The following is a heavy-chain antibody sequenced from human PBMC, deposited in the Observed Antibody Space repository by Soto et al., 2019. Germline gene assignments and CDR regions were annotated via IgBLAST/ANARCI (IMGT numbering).Heavy chain of an antibody. CDR1: GYTFTSYA. V-gene: IGHV1-3*01. CDR3: ARLPADIRGHRNWFDP. D-gene: IGHD2-2*02. CDR2: INAGNGNT. Sequence: GASVKVSCKASGYTFTSYAMHWVRQAPGQRLEWMGWINAGNGNTKYSQKFQGRVTITRDTSASTAYMELSSLRSEDTAVYYCARLPADIRGHRNWFDPWGQGTLVTVSS. J-gene: IGHJ5*02.